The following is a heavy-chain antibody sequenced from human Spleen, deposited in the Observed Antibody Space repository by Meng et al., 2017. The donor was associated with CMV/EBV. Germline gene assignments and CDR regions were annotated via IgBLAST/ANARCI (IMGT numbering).Heavy chain of an antibody. J-gene: IGHJ5*02. CDR1: GGSFSNYV. D-gene: IGHD1-1*01. CDR2: IIPIFGTT. Sequence: KACGGSFSNYVIAWVRQAPGEGLEWMGQIIPIFGTTHYAQRFQGRDTITADESTNTAYMEVSSLTSEDTAVYYCAKDKALSGWFDPWGQGTLVTVSS. V-gene: IGHV1-69*01. CDR3: AKDKALSGWFDP.